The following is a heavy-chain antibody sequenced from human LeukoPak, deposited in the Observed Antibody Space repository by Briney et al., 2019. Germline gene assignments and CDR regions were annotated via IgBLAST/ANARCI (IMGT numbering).Heavy chain of an antibody. Sequence: GGSLRLSCAASGFTFSSYSMNWVRQAPGKGLEWVSYISSSSSTIYYADSVKGRFTISRDNAKNSLYLQMNSLRAEDTAVYYCARVISYYGSGSSYYFDYWGQGTLVTVSS. V-gene: IGHV3-48*01. CDR3: ARVISYYGSGSSYYFDY. CDR1: GFTFSSYS. J-gene: IGHJ4*02. D-gene: IGHD3-10*01. CDR2: ISSSSSTI.